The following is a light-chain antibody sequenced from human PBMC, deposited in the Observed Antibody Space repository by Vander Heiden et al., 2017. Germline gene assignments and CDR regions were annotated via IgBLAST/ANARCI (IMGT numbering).Light chain of an antibody. CDR3: SSYTTSSTQV. V-gene: IGLV2-14*03. Sequence: QSALTQPASLSGSPGQSITIACAGTSSDVGNDNYVSWYQQHPGKAPKLVIYDVTNRPSGVSNRFSGAKSGNTASRTISGLQPEDEADYYCSSYTTSSTQVFGTGTKVTVL. CDR2: DVT. J-gene: IGLJ1*01. CDR1: SSDVGNDNY.